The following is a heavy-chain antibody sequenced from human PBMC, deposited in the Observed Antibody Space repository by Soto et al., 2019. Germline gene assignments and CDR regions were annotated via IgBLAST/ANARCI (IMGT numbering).Heavy chain of an antibody. Sequence: QVQLQQWGAGLLKPSETLSLTCAVYGGSFSDYYWSWIRQPPGKGLEWIGEIDHTGSTNYNPSLKRRVTISLDTSNNQFSLKLSSVNAADTAVYYCARVRPRYGVYVWGQGTTLIVSS. CDR1: GGSFSDYY. CDR3: ARVRPRYGVYV. V-gene: IGHV4-34*01. CDR2: IDHTGST. J-gene: IGHJ6*02.